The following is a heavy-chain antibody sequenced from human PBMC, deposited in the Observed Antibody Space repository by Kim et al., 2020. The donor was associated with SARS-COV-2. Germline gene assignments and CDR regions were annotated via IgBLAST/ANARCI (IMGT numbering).Heavy chain of an antibody. CDR3: ASPSGTVTTYAFDI. CDR2: MNPNSGNT. CDR1: GYTFTSYD. J-gene: IGHJ3*02. Sequence: ASVKVSCKASGYTFTSYDINWVRQATGQGLEWMGWMNPNSGNTGYTQNFQGRVTMTRDTSISTAYMELSSLRSEDTAVYYCASPSGTVTTYAFDIWGQGTMVTVSS. V-gene: IGHV1-8*01. D-gene: IGHD4-4*01.